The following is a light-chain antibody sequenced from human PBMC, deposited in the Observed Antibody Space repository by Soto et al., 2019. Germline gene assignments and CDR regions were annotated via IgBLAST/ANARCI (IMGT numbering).Light chain of an antibody. J-gene: IGLJ1*01. CDR3: SSYAGSNILYV. Sequence: SLLTQPPSASGSPGQSVTISCTGTSSDVGGYNYVSWYQQHPGKAPKLMIYEVSKRPSGVPDRFSGSKSGNTASLTVSGLQAEDEADYYCSSYAGSNILYVFGTGTKVTVL. CDR1: SSDVGGYNY. V-gene: IGLV2-8*01. CDR2: EVS.